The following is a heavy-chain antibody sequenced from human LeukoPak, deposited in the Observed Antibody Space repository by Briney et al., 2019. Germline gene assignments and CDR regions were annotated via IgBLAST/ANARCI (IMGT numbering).Heavy chain of an antibody. CDR2: IYYSGST. Sequence: PSETLSLTCTVSGGSISSSSYYWGWIRQPPGKGLEWIGYIYYSGSTNYNPSLKSRVTISVDTSKNQFSLKLSSVTAADTAVYYCARDLSGYYYYYMDVWGKGTTVTVSS. CDR1: GGSISSSSYY. V-gene: IGHV4-61*01. J-gene: IGHJ6*03. D-gene: IGHD3-9*01. CDR3: ARDLSGYYYYYMDV.